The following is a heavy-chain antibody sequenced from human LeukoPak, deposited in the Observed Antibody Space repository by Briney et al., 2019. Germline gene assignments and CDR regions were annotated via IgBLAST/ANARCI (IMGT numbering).Heavy chain of an antibody. D-gene: IGHD6-13*01. J-gene: IGHJ5*02. CDR1: GYTFTGYY. CDR3: ARDQGAAAGGFDP. V-gene: IGHV1-2*02. CDR2: INPNSGGT. Sequence: ASVKVSCKASGYTFTGYYMHWVRQAPGQGLEWMGWINPNSGGTNYAQQFQGRVTMTRDTSISTAYMELSRLRSDDTAVYYCARDQGAAAGGFDPWGQGTLVTVSS.